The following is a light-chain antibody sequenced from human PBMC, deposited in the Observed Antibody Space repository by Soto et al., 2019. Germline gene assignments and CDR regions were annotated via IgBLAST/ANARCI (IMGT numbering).Light chain of an antibody. V-gene: IGKV3-15*01. J-gene: IGKJ1*01. CDR1: QSVSSN. CDR3: QQYNNWPWT. CDR2: GAS. Sequence: EIVITQSPATLSVSPGERATLSCRASQSVSSNLAWYQQKPGQAPRLLIYGASTRATGIPARFSGSGSGTEFXLTISSLQSEDFAVYYCQQYNNWPWTFGQGT.